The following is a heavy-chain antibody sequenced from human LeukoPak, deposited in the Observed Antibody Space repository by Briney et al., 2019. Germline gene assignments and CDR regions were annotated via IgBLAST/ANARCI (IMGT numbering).Heavy chain of an antibody. CDR1: RFTFSSRT. D-gene: IGHD6-13*01. J-gene: IGHJ4*02. CDR3: ARGGYSSSWPFL. CDR2: ISGSSGYI. Sequence: GGSLRLSCAASRFTFSSRTMDWVRQAPGKGLDWVSSISGSSGYIYYADSVKGRFTISRDNAKNSLYLQMNSLRAEDTAVYYCARGGYSSSWPFLWGQGTLVTVSS. V-gene: IGHV3-21*01.